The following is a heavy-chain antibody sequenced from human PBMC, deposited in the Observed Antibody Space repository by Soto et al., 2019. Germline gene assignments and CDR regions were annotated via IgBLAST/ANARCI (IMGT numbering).Heavy chain of an antibody. V-gene: IGHV1-69*01. CDR1: GGTFSSYA. CDR2: IIPIFGTA. J-gene: IGHJ4*02. Sequence: QVQLVQSGAEVKKPGSSVKVSCKASGGTFSSYAISWVRQAPGQGLEWMGGIIPIFGTANYAQKFQGRVTIAADEAASTACMGLRRRGSEETGVYYCARVGRYGWGSYYGGSLWGQGTLVTVSS. CDR3: ARVGRYGWGSYYGGSL. D-gene: IGHD3-10*01.